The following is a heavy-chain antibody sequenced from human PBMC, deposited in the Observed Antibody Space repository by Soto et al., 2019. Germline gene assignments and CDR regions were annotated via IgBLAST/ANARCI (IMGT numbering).Heavy chain of an antibody. CDR2: TYYRSKWYN. D-gene: IGHD6-6*01. Sequence: SRTLSLTCAISGDSVSSNSAAWNWVRQSPSRCLEWLGRTYYRSKWYNDYALSVKSRITITPDTSKNQFSLQLHSVTPEDTAVYYCARVRSIAEPDFDYWGQGTLVTVSS. V-gene: IGHV6-1*01. J-gene: IGHJ4*02. CDR3: ARVRSIAEPDFDY. CDR1: GDSVSSNSAA.